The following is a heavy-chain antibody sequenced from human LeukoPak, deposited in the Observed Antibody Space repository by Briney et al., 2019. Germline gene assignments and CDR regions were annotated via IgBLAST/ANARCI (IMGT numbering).Heavy chain of an antibody. D-gene: IGHD3-10*01. CDR3: ARVQSLLWFGELLYNYYYMDV. Sequence: SETLSLTCAVYGGSFSGYYWSWIRQPPGKGLEWIGEINHSGSTNYNPSLKSRVTISVDTSKNQFSLKLSSVTAADTAVYYCARVQSLLWFGELLYNYYYMDVWGKGTTVTVSS. V-gene: IGHV4-34*01. CDR1: GGSFSGYY. CDR2: INHSGST. J-gene: IGHJ6*03.